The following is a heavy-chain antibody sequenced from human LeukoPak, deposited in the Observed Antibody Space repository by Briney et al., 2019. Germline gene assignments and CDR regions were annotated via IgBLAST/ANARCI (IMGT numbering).Heavy chain of an antibody. V-gene: IGHV3-49*04. D-gene: IGHD1-26*01. CDR3: TRGRGSYYFDY. CDR1: GFTLGDYA. Sequence: GGSLRLSCTASGFTLGDYAMSWVRQAPGKGLEWVGFIRSKAYGGTTEYAASVKGRFTISRDDSKRIAYLQMNSLKTEDTAVYYCTRGRGSYYFDYWGQGTLVTVSS. J-gene: IGHJ4*02. CDR2: IRSKAYGGTT.